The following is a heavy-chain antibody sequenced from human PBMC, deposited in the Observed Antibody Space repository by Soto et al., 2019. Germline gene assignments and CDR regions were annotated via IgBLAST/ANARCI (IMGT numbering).Heavy chain of an antibody. CDR2: ISCHNANT. V-gene: IGHV1-18*04. CDR1: GYTFTDYG. Sequence: QVNLEQSGGEVRKPGASVKVSCKTSGYTFTDYGITWVRQAPGKGPEWMGWISCHNANTSHAQKFQDRVTLSTETSKKTVYLELRRLRSDDTAVYYCARGPRYNSGWYRDWLDLWGQGTLVTVSS. D-gene: IGHD6-19*01. J-gene: IGHJ5*02. CDR3: ARGPRYNSGWYRDWLDL.